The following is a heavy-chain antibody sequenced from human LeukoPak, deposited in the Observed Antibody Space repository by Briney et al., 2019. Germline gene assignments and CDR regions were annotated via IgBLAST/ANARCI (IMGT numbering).Heavy chain of an antibody. CDR2: INHSGST. V-gene: IGHV4-34*01. D-gene: IGHD3-10*01. CDR1: GGSFSGYY. CDR3: ARGILWFGDRSGFDY. Sequence: PSETLSLTCAVYGGSFSGYYWSWIRQPPGKGLEWIGEINHSGSTNYNPSLKSRVTISVDTSKNQFSLKLSSVTAADTAVYYCARGILWFGDRSGFDYWGQGTLVTVSS. J-gene: IGHJ4*02.